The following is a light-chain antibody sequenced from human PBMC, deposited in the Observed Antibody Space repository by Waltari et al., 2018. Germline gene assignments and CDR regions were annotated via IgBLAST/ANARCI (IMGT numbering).Light chain of an antibody. J-gene: IGKJ2*01. Sequence: EIVLTQSPATLSLSPGDRATLSCRASQSVSSTLAWYQQKPGKAPGLLIYYASNRAPGIPSRFSGSGAATDFTCTISSLEPEDFAVYYCQQRSNWPYTFGQGTKLEIK. CDR2: YAS. CDR1: QSVSST. V-gene: IGKV3-11*01. CDR3: QQRSNWPYT.